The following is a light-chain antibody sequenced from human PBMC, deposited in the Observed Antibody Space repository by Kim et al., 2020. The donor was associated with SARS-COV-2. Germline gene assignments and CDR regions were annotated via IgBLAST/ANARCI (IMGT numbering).Light chain of an antibody. CDR2: YAS. CDR3: HQFNYCHRT. V-gene: IGKV1-5*03. Sequence: GDRVTVTCRASENIRNKLAWYQQKPGKAPKLVIYYASTLEGGVPSRFSGSGAGTEFTLSISSLQPDDFATYHCHQFNYCHRTFG. J-gene: IGKJ5*01. CDR1: ENIRNK.